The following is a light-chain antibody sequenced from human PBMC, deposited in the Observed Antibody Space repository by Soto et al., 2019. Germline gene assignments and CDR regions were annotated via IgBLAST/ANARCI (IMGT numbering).Light chain of an antibody. J-gene: IGKJ5*01. Sequence: EIVLTQSPATLSLSPGERATLSCRASQSVTNHLAWHQQKPGQTPRLLIYDASNRAAGGPARFSGSGSGADFTLTISSLEPEDFAVYYCQQRSDWPPITFGQGTRLEIK. CDR2: DAS. CDR1: QSVTNH. V-gene: IGKV3-11*01. CDR3: QQRSDWPPIT.